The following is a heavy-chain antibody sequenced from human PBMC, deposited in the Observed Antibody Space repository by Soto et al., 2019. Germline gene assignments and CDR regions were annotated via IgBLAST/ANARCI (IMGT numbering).Heavy chain of an antibody. Sequence: VAVISYDGSNKYYADSVKGRFTISRDNSKNTLYLQMNSLRAEDTAVYYCAKDSRQYYYYGMDVWGQGTTVTVSS. J-gene: IGHJ6*02. CDR3: AKDSRQYYYYGMDV. V-gene: IGHV3-30*18. CDR2: ISYDGSNK.